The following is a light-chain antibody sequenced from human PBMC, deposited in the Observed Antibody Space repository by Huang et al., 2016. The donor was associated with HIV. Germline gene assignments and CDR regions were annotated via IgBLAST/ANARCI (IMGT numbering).Light chain of an antibody. CDR3: QQYNAYPWT. CDR1: QTITWW. J-gene: IGKJ1*01. Sequence: DIQMTQSPSTLSASIGDRVTITCRASQTITWWLAWYQQKQGKAPKVLIYKAASLESGVPSRFSGSGSGTEFTLTISSLQPDDFATYYCQQYNAYPWTFGQGTKVEI. CDR2: KAA. V-gene: IGKV1-5*03.